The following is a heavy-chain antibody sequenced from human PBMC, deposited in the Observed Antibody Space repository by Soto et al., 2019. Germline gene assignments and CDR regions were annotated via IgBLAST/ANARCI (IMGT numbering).Heavy chain of an antibody. CDR2: ISSSSSTI. Sequence: GGSLRLSCAASGFTFSSYSMNWVRQAPGKGLEWVSYISSSSSTIYYADSVKGRFTISRDNAKNSLYLQMNSLRAEDTAVYYCARGKVVPAAKLLRAFDIWGQGTMVTVSS. CDR1: GFTFSSYS. CDR3: ARGKVVPAAKLLRAFDI. J-gene: IGHJ3*02. V-gene: IGHV3-48*01. D-gene: IGHD2-2*01.